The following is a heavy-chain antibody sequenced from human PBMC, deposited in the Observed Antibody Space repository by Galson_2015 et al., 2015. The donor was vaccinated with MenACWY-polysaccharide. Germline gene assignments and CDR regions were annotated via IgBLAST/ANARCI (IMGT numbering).Heavy chain of an antibody. CDR3: ARGYSACD. Sequence: SLRLSCAASGFTFSTYWMHWVRQAPGKGLVWVSRIKSDGSSTNYADSVKGRFTISRDNAKNTLYLQMNSLRAEDTALYYCARGYSACDWGQGTLVTVS. V-gene: IGHV3-74*01. CDR1: GFTFSTYW. D-gene: IGHD5-12*01. CDR2: IKSDGSST. J-gene: IGHJ4*02.